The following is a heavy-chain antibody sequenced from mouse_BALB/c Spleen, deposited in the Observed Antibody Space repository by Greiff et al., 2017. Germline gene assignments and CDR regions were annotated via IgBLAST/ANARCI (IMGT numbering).Heavy chain of an antibody. CDR1: GYTFTSYV. D-gene: IGHD2-4*01. J-gene: IGHJ4*01. CDR3: ARRSLGLRIPYYAMDY. Sequence: VQLKESGPELVKPGASVKMSCKASGYTFTSYVMHWVKQKPGQGLEWIGYINPYNDGTKYNEKFKGKATLTSDKSSSTAYMELSSLTSEDSAVYYCARRSLGLRIPYYAMDYWGQGTSVTVSS. CDR2: INPYNDGT. V-gene: IGHV1-14*01.